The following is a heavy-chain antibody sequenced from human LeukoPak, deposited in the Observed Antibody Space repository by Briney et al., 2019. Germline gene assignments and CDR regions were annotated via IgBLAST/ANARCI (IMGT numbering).Heavy chain of an antibody. V-gene: IGHV1-2*02. D-gene: IGHD1-26*01. CDR2: IDPKSGGT. Sequence: ASVKVSCKTSGYTFTDYHMHWVRQAPGQGLEWMGWIDPKSGGTKYAQRFQGRTIMTRDTPISTTYMELSSLGSDDTAVYYCARDDSGNDYNAFDMWGQGTKVTVSS. CDR3: ARDDSGNDYNAFDM. J-gene: IGHJ3*02. CDR1: GYTFTDYH.